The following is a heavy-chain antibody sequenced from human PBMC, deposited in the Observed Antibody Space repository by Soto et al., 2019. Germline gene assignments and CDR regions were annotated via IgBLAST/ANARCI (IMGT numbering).Heavy chain of an antibody. D-gene: IGHD5-18*01. Sequence: QLQLQESGPGLVKPSETLSLTCTVSGGSISSSSYYWDWIRQPPGKGLEWIGTIYYTGSTYYNPSLKSRITISVDTSRNQCSLKLTFVTAADTAVYYCARHDRRHGYPYYHYGMDVWGQGTTVAVSS. J-gene: IGHJ6*02. CDR2: IYYTGST. CDR1: GGSISSSSYY. CDR3: ARHDRRHGYPYYHYGMDV. V-gene: IGHV4-39*01.